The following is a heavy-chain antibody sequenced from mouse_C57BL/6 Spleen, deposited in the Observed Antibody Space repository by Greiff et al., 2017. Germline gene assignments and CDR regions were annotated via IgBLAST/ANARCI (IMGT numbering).Heavy chain of an antibody. V-gene: IGHV1-82*01. D-gene: IGHD3-3*01. Sequence: VKLQESGPELVKPGASVKISCKASGYAFSSSWMNWVKQRPGKGLEWIGRIYPGDGDTNYNGKFKGKATLTADKSSSTAYMQLSSLTSEDSAVYFWAREGTEGPYAMDYWGQGTSVTVSS. J-gene: IGHJ4*01. CDR1: GYAFSSSW. CDR2: IYPGDGDT. CDR3: AREGTEGPYAMDY.